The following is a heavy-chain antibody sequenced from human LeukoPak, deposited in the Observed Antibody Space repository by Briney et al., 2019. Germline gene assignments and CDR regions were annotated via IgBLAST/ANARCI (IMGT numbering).Heavy chain of an antibody. CDR2: INPHSGGT. Sequence: ASVKVFCKPSGYTFTSCGISWVRQAPGQGLEWMGWINPHSGGTHYAQQFQGRVTMARDTSISTAYMELSGLRYDDTAVYYCARGGVCSSTSCQSFDYWGQGTLVTVSS. J-gene: IGHJ4*02. V-gene: IGHV1-2*02. D-gene: IGHD2-2*01. CDR3: ARGGVCSSTSCQSFDY. CDR1: GYTFTSCG.